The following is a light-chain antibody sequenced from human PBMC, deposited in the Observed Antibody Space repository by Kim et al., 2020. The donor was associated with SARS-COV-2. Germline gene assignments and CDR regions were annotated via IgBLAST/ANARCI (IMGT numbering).Light chain of an antibody. V-gene: IGKV4-1*01. CDR1: PSVLYSSKNKNY. CDR2: WAS. J-gene: IGKJ1*01. Sequence: APIHCKASPSVLYSSKNKNYLAWYQQKPGQPPKRLIYWASTRESGVPDRFTGSGSGTDFTLTISSLQAEDVAVYYCQEYYSTPRTFGQGTKVEIK. CDR3: QEYYSTPRT.